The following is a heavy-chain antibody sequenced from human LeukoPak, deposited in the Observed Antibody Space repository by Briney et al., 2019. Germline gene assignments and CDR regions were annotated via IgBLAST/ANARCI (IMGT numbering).Heavy chain of an antibody. CDR1: GFTFSSYW. Sequence: GGSLRLSCAASGFTFSSYWMSWVRQAPGKGLEWVANIKQDGSEKYYVDSVKGRFTISRDNAKNSLYLQMNSLRAEDTAVYYCARVDSSGWHYMDVWGKGTTVTVSS. V-gene: IGHV3-7*01. J-gene: IGHJ6*03. CDR3: ARVDSSGWHYMDV. D-gene: IGHD6-19*01. CDR2: IKQDGSEK.